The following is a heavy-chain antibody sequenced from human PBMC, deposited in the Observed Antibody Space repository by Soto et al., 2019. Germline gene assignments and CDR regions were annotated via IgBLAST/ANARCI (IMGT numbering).Heavy chain of an antibody. D-gene: IGHD2-15*01. CDR2: IYPGDSDT. Sequence: PGESLKISCKGSGYSFTSYWIGWVRQMPGKGLEWMGIIYPGDSDTRYSPSFQGQVTISADKSISTAYLQWSSLKASDTAMYYCARRLRYCSGGTCYGYYFDYWGQGTLVTVSS. V-gene: IGHV5-51*01. J-gene: IGHJ4*02. CDR3: ARRLRYCSGGTCYGYYFDY. CDR1: GYSFTSYW.